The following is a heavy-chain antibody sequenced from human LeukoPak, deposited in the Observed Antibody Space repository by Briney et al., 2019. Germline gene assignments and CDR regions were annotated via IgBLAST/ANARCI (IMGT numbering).Heavy chain of an antibody. CDR2: IYYSGRT. J-gene: IGHJ5*02. V-gene: IGHV4-39*01. CDR3: AQSLDASTWCGNWFDP. CDR1: GVSISSTSYC. D-gene: IGHD6-13*01. Sequence: KTSETLSLTCTVSGVSISSTSYCWGWIRQPPGKGLEWIGSIYYSGRTYYNPSLKSRLTISVDTPKNQFSLKLSSVTAADTAVYYCAQSLDASTWCGNWFDPWGQGTLVTVSS.